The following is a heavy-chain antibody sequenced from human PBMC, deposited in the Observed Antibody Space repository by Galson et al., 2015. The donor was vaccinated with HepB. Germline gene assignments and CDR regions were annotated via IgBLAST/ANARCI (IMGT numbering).Heavy chain of an antibody. D-gene: IGHD6-6*01. V-gene: IGHV1-69*13. CDR2: IIPIFGTA. CDR1: GGTFSSYA. Sequence: SVKVSCKASGGTFSSYAISWVRQAPGQGLEWMGGIIPIFGTANYAQKFQGRVTITADESTRTAYMELRSLRSADTAVYYCARGPRVEYSSSKGHFDYWGQGTLVTVSS. J-gene: IGHJ4*02. CDR3: ARGPRVEYSSSKGHFDY.